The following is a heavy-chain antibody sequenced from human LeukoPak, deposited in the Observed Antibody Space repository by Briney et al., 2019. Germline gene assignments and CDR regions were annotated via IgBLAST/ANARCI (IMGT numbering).Heavy chain of an antibody. CDR1: GYTFTSYY. J-gene: IGHJ5*02. CDR3: ARSVEAELGSYFANWFDP. V-gene: IGHV1-46*01. D-gene: IGHD1-26*01. Sequence: GASVKVSCKASGYTFTSYYMHWVRQAPGQGLEWMGIINPSGGSTSYAQKFQGGVTMTRDTSTSTVYMELSSLRSEDTAVYYCARSVEAELGSYFANWFDPWGQGTLVTVSS. CDR2: INPSGGST.